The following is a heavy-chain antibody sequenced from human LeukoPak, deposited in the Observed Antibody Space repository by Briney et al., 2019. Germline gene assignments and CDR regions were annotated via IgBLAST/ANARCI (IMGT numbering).Heavy chain of an antibody. CDR1: GFTFSSYN. D-gene: IGHD2-21*02. CDR3: ARDQYCGGDCSWVFDY. J-gene: IGHJ4*02. V-gene: IGHV3-48*04. CDR2: ISSGSSTI. Sequence: PGGSLRLSCAASGFTFSSYNMNWVRQAPGKGLEWVSYISSGSSTIHYADSVKGRFTISRDNGKSSLFLQMNGLRAEDTALYYCARDQYCGGDCSWVFDYWGQGTLVTVSS.